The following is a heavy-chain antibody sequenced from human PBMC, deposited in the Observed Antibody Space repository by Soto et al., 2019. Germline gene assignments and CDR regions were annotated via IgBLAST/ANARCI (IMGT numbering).Heavy chain of an antibody. J-gene: IGHJ4*02. Sequence: GASVKVSCKASGYTFISYHIHWVRQAPGQGLEWMGILNPSGGSTTYAQKFRGRVTLTRDTSTNTVYMELGSLRSDDTAMYYCARDSGEHVAVATSDDEDSYFDYWGQGTLVTVSS. CDR1: GYTFISYH. CDR3: ARDSGEHVAVATSDDEDSYFDY. CDR2: LNPSGGST. V-gene: IGHV1-46*01. D-gene: IGHD2-21*02.